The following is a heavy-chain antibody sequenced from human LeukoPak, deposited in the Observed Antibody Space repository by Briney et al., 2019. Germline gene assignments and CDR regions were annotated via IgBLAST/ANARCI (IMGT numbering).Heavy chain of an antibody. J-gene: IGHJ4*02. CDR3: VGDFDY. V-gene: IGHV3-30*02. CDR1: GFTFSTYD. CDR2: IRSDGSNK. Sequence: GGSLRLSCAASGFTFSTYDMDWVRQAPGKGLEWVASIRSDGSNKHYADSVEGRFTISRDNSKNTLYLQMNSLRAEDTALYYCVGDFDYWGQGTLVTVSS.